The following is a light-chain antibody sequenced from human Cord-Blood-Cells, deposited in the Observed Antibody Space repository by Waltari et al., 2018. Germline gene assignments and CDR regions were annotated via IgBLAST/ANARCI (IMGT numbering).Light chain of an antibody. V-gene: IGKV3-20*01. J-gene: IGKJ3*01. CDR2: GAS. CDR3: QQYGSSVFT. CDR1: HSVSSSY. Sequence: EIVLTQSPGTLSLSPGERATLSCRASHSVSSSYLAWYQQNPGQAPRLLIYGASSSATGIPDRFSGSGSGTDFTLTISRLEPEDFAVYYCQQYGSSVFTFGPGTKVDIK.